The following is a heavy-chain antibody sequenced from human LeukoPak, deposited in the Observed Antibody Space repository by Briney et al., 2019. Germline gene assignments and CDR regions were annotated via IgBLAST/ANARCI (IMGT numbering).Heavy chain of an antibody. CDR2: INHSGST. CDR1: GGSFSGDF. J-gene: IGHJ3*02. Sequence: SETLSLTCAVYGGSFSGDFWSWIRQSPGKGLEWIGEINHSGSTNYNPSLKSRVTISVDTSKNQFSLKLSSVTAADTAVYYCARVREDPWNSAPHAFDIWGQGTMVTVSS. D-gene: IGHD1-1*01. V-gene: IGHV4-34*01. CDR3: ARVREDPWNSAPHAFDI.